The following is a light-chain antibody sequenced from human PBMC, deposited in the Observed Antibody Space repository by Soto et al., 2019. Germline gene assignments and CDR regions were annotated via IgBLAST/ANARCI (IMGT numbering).Light chain of an antibody. CDR2: GVS. CDR3: QQYNNCPLT. Sequence: EIVMTQSPATLSVSPGERVTLSCRASQSVSSNLAWYQQKPGQAPRLLIYGVSTRATGIPAKFSGSGSETEFTLTISSLQSEDFAVYYCQQYNNCPLTFGGGTKVEIK. J-gene: IGKJ4*01. V-gene: IGKV3-15*01. CDR1: QSVSSN.